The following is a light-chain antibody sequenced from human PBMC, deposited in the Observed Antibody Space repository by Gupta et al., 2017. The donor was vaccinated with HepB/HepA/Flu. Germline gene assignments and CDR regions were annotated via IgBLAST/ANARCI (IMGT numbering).Light chain of an antibody. CDR1: QSVGTD. V-gene: IGKV6-21*01. Sequence: VFTQSPDFQSVSPEGKVTITCRASQSVGTDLHWYRQKPGQSPMLLIKFASQSLSGVPPRIIGSGSGTYFTLTISSPRAEDAATYYCHQSDVLPLTFGGGTKVEIK. CDR3: HQSDVLPLT. CDR2: FAS. J-gene: IGKJ4*01.